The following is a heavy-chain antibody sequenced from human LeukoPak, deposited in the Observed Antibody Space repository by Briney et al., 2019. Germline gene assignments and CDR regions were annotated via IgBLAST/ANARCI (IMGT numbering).Heavy chain of an antibody. CDR2: IYSGGST. V-gene: IGHV3-66*01. CDR1: GFTFSSYW. CDR3: ARDKYGDNGEDYLDP. J-gene: IGHJ5*02. Sequence: GGSLRLSCAASGFTFSSYWMHWVRQAPGKGLEWVSVIYSGGSTYYADSVKGRFTISRDNSKNTLYLQMNSLRAEDTAVYYCARDKYGDNGEDYLDPWGQGTLVTVSS. D-gene: IGHD4-17*01.